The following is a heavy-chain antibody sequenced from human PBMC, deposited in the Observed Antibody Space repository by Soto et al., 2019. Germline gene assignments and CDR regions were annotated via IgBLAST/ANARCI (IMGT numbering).Heavy chain of an antibody. CDR2: FDPEGGET. D-gene: IGHD5-12*01. J-gene: IGHJ3*02. CDR1: GYTLTELS. V-gene: IGHV1-24*01. CDR3: ATPPPIVATMTRGAFDI. Sequence: ASVKVSCKVSGYTLTELSMHWVRQAPGKGLEWMGGFDPEGGETIYAQKFQGRVTMTEDTSTDTAYMELSSLRSEDTAVYYCATPPPIVATMTRGAFDIWGQGTMVTVSS.